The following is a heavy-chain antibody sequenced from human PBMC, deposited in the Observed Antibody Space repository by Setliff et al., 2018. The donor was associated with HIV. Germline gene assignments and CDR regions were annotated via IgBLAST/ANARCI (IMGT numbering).Heavy chain of an antibody. V-gene: IGHV3-30*02. CDR1: GFTFSSYG. CDR3: AKVGA. J-gene: IGHJ4*02. CDR2: IRNDGSQK. Sequence: GGSLRLSCAASGFTFSSYGLHWVRQAPGKGLEWVAFIRNDGSQKYYVDSVKGRFTISRDNSKNTLYLQMNSLRAEDTAVYYCAKVGAWGQGTLVTVSS.